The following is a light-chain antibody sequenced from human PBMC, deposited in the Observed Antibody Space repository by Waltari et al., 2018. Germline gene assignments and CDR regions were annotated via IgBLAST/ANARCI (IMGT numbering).Light chain of an antibody. CDR3: GTWDRSLTASHVI. V-gene: IGLV1-51*01. CDR2: NNN. CDR1: SSNAGGYY. Sequence: QSVLTQPPSVSAAPGQTVTISCSGSSSNAGGYYVSWYQQLPGAAPKILSYNNNKRPSGIPDRFSGSTSGTSATLAITGLQTGDEADYYCGTWDRSLTASHVIFGGGTKLTVL. J-gene: IGLJ2*01.